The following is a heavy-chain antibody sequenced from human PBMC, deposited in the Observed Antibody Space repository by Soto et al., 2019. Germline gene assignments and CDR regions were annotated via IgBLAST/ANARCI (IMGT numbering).Heavy chain of an antibody. J-gene: IGHJ5*02. CDR3: ARQVIVATLTWFDP. V-gene: IGHV4-59*08. CDR2: IYYSGST. Sequence: SETLSLTCTVSGGSISSYYWSWIRQPPGKGLEWIGYIYYSGSTNYNPSLKSRVTISVDTSKNQFSLKLSSVTAADTAVYYCARQVIVATLTWFDPWGQGTLVTVSS. CDR1: GGSISSYY. D-gene: IGHD5-12*01.